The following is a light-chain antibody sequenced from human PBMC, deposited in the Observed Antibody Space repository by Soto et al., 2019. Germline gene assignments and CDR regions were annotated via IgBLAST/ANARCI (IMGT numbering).Light chain of an antibody. J-gene: IGKJ1*01. CDR1: QSIRSN. CDR3: QQYGSSPPT. CDR2: GAS. V-gene: IGKV3-15*01. Sequence: EIVMTQSAYTLSVSTGEGATLSCRVSQSIRSNLAWYQQKPGQAPSLLIYGASTRATGTPARFSGSGSGTEFTLTINRLEPEDFAVYYCQQYGSSPPTFGQGTKVDIK.